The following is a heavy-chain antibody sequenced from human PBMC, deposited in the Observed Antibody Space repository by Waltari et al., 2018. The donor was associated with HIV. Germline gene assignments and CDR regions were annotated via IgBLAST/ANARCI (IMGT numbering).Heavy chain of an antibody. CDR2: IYYSGST. CDR3: ARGDPSYYDSSGYYYFFDY. J-gene: IGHJ4*02. CDR1: GGSISSYY. D-gene: IGHD3-22*01. V-gene: IGHV4-59*01. Sequence: QVQLQESGPGLVKPSETLSLTCTVSGGSISSYYWSWIRQPPGKGLEWIGYIYYSGSTNYNPSLKSRVTISVDTSKNQFSLKLSSVTAADTAVYYCARGDPSYYDSSGYYYFFDYWGQGTLVTVSS.